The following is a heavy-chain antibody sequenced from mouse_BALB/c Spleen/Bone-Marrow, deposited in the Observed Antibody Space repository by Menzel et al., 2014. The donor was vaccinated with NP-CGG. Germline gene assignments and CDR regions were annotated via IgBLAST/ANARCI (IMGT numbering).Heavy chain of an antibody. V-gene: IGHV2-9*02. D-gene: IGHD2-3*01. CDR1: GFSLTGYG. CDR3: VREDGHLHYYSMDY. Sequence: VQLQQSGPGLVAPSQSLSITCTVSGFSLTGYGVHWVRQPPGKGLEWLGVIWAGGSTNHNSALMSRLSISKDNSKSQVFLKMNSLQTDDTAMYYCVREDGHLHYYSMDYWGQGTSVTVSS. J-gene: IGHJ4*01. CDR2: IWAGGST.